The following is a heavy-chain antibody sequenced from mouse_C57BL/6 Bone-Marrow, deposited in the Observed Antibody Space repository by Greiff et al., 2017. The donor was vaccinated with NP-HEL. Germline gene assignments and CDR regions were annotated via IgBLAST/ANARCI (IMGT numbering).Heavy chain of an antibody. D-gene: IGHD1-1*01. J-gene: IGHJ2*01. CDR3: ARGPYYDGRSGYFDY. Sequence: VQLQQSGPELVKPGASVKISCKASGYAFSSSWMNWVKQRPGKGLEWIGRIYPGDGDTNYNGKFKGKATLTADKSSSTAYMQLSSLTSEDSAVYFGARGPYYDGRSGYFDYWGQGTTLTVSS. V-gene: IGHV1-82*01. CDR1: GYAFSSSW. CDR2: IYPGDGDT.